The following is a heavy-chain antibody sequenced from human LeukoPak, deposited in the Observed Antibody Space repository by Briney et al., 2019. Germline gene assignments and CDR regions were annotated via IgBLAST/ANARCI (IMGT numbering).Heavy chain of an antibody. J-gene: IGHJ4*02. CDR3: ATRSGNDY. CDR2: ITNNSSVL. Sequence: PGGSLRLSCAASGFTFSSYSMNWVRQAPGKGLEWVSYITNNSSVLKYADSVKGRFTISRDNAKSSLYLQMNNLRAEDTAIYYCATRSGNDYWGQGTLVTVSS. V-gene: IGHV3-48*01. CDR1: GFTFSSYS. D-gene: IGHD3-3*01.